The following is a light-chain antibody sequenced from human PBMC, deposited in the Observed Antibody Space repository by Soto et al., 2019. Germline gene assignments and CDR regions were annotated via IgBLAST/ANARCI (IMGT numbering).Light chain of an antibody. CDR3: KTWGTGIVI. CDR2: LNRDGSH. CDR1: SGHSNYA. Sequence: QSVLTQSPSASASLGASVKLTCTLSSGHSNYAIAWHQQQPERGPRYLMKLNRDGSHSKGDGIPNRFSGSSSGAERYLTISSLQSEDEADYYCKTWGTGIVIFGGGTKLTVL. V-gene: IGLV4-69*01. J-gene: IGLJ2*01.